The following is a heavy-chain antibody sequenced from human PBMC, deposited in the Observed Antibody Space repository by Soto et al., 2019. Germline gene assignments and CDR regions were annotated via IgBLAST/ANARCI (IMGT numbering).Heavy chain of an antibody. CDR1: GFTFSTYW. V-gene: IGHV3-7*01. Sequence: GSLRLSCAASGFTFSTYWMSWVRQAPGKGLELVASIKQDGSERYYVDSVKGRFTISRXXXXXXLXLXMKXXXAEDTAVYYCARMWLFNPFDYWGQGTLVTVSS. D-gene: IGHD3-22*01. CDR3: ARMWLFNPFDY. CDR2: IKQDGSER. J-gene: IGHJ4*02.